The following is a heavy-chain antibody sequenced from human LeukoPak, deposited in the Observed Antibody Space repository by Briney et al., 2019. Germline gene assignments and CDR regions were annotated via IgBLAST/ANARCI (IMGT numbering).Heavy chain of an antibody. J-gene: IGHJ5*02. D-gene: IGHD6-19*01. CDR3: ARDRITVTGAYNWFDP. CDR1: GFTFSTYE. V-gene: IGHV3-48*03. CDR2: ISSTGDIT. Sequence: PGGSLTLSCAASGFTFSTYEMIWARQAPGKGLEWISYISSTGDITYYADSVKGRFTISRDNAKNSLYLQMNSLRVDDTAFYYCARDRITVTGAYNWFDPWGQGTLVTVSS.